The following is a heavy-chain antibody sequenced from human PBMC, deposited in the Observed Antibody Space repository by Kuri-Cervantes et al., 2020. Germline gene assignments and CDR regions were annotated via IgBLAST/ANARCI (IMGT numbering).Heavy chain of an antibody. V-gene: IGHV1-69*05. D-gene: IGHD6-13*01. CDR1: GGTFSSYA. Sequence: SVKVSCKASGGTFSSYAISWVRQVPGQGLEWMGGIIPIFGTANYAQKFQGRVTITTDESTSTAYMELSSLRSEDTAVYYCARVHSSSWYRVDYWGQGTLVTVSS. CDR3: ARVHSSSWYRVDY. J-gene: IGHJ4*02. CDR2: IIPIFGTA.